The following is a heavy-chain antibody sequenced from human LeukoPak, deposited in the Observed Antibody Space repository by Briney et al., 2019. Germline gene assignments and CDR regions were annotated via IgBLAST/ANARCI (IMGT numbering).Heavy chain of an antibody. Sequence: ASVKVSCKASGYTFTGYYMQWVRQAPGQGLEWMGWINPNSGGTNYAQKFQGWVTMTRDTSISTAYMELSRLRSDDTAVYYCARGVPGIAVAGTVRWFDPWGQGTLVTVSS. CDR3: ARGVPGIAVAGTVRWFDP. V-gene: IGHV1-2*04. CDR2: INPNSGGT. D-gene: IGHD6-19*01. CDR1: GYTFTGYY. J-gene: IGHJ5*02.